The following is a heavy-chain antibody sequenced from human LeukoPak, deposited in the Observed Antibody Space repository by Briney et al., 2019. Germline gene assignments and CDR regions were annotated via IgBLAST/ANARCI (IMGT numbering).Heavy chain of an antibody. D-gene: IGHD3-22*01. CDR3: AREPGFDSSGYLNWFDP. V-gene: IGHV4-59*01. J-gene: IGHJ5*02. CDR2: IYYSGTT. CDR1: GGSISSYY. Sequence: SETLSLTCTVSGGSISSYYWSWIRQPPGKGLEWIGYIYYSGTTNYNPSLKSRVTISVDTSKNQFSLKLSSVTAADTAVYYCAREPGFDSSGYLNWFDPWGQGTLVTVSS.